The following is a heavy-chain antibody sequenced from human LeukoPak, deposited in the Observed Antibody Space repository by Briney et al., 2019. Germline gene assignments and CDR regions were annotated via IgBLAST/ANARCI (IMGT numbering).Heavy chain of an antibody. J-gene: IGHJ6*03. CDR2: INHSGST. Sequence: PSETLSLACAVYGGSFSGYYWSWIRQPPGKGLEWIGEINHSGSTNYNPSLKSRVTISVDTSKNQFSLKLSSVTAADTAVYYCARGLFTMVRDSHRGYDMDVWGKETTVTVSS. D-gene: IGHD3-10*01. CDR3: ARGLFTMVRDSHRGYDMDV. CDR1: GGSFSGYY. V-gene: IGHV4-34*01.